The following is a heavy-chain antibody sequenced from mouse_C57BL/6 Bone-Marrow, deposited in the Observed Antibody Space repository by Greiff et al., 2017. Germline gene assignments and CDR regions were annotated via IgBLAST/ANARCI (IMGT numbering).Heavy chain of an antibody. CDR1: GYTFTSYW. Sequence: QVQLQQPGAELVKPGASVKLSCKASGYTFTSYWMQWVKQRPGQGLEWIGEIDPSDSYTNYNQKFKGKATLPVDTSSSTAYMQLSSLTSEDSAVYYCARDGYYGYWGQGTTLTVSS. D-gene: IGHD2-3*01. V-gene: IGHV1-50*01. CDR2: IDPSDSYT. CDR3: ARDGYYGY. J-gene: IGHJ2*01.